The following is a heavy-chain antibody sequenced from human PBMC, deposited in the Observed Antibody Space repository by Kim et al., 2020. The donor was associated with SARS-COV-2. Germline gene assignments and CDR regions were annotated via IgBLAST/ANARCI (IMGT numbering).Heavy chain of an antibody. J-gene: IGHJ4*02. V-gene: IGHV3-53*01. CDR3: ARDWGEYYFDC. CDR1: GFTVSSNY. Sequence: GGSLRLSCAASGFTVSSNYMSWVRQAPGKGLEWVSVIYSGGSTFYADSVKGRFTISRDNSKNTLYLQMNSLRAEDTAVYYCARDWGEYYFDCWGQGTLVTDAS. D-gene: IGHD3-10*01. CDR2: IYSGGST.